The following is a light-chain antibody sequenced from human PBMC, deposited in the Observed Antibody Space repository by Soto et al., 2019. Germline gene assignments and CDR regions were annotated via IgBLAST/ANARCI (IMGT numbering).Light chain of an antibody. V-gene: IGKV1-5*01. CDR2: DAS. CDR1: QSVNRY. CDR3: QQYKSLSLT. J-gene: IGKJ4*01. Sequence: DIQMTQSPSTLSASVGDRVTITCRASQSVNRYLAWYQQKRGKAPKLLIFDASTLYSGVPSRFSGSGSGTHFTLTINSLQRDDFASYYCQQYKSLSLTFGGGTKVDVK.